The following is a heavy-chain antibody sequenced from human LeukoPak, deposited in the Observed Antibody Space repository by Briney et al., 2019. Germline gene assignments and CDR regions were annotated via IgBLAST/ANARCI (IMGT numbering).Heavy chain of an antibody. CDR3: ATARWVTTDFDY. V-gene: IGHV3-21*01. Sequence: GGSLRLSCAASGFSFSTYNMNWVRQAPGQRLEWVSSITSGSSYIYYADSVKGRFTISRDNAKNTLYLQMNSLRAEDTAVYYCATARWVTTDFDYWGQGTLVTVSS. CDR2: ITSGSSYI. J-gene: IGHJ4*02. D-gene: IGHD4-17*01. CDR1: GFSFSTYN.